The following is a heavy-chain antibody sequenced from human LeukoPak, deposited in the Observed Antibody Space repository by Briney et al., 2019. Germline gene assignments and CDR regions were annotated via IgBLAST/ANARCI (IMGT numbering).Heavy chain of an antibody. CDR3: ARVTNQWLVTRAIDY. CDR1: GDSISSGNY. Sequence: PSETLSLTCTVSGDSISSGNYWGWIRQPPGKGLEWIGSIFHTGSTYFNLSLKSRVTISVDTSKNQFSLRLSSVTAADTAVYYCARVTNQWLVTRAIDYWGQGTLVTVSS. J-gene: IGHJ4*02. D-gene: IGHD6-19*01. V-gene: IGHV4-38-2*02. CDR2: IFHTGST.